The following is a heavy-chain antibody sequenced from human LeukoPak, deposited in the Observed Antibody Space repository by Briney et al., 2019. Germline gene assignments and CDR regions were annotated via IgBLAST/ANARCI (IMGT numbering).Heavy chain of an antibody. V-gene: IGHV1-2*02. J-gene: IGHJ4*02. CDR1: GHSVTGYY. CDR2: SKPDSGDT. D-gene: IGHD2/OR15-2a*01. Sequence: ASVNVSCKTSGHSVTGYYIHGVRQAPGQGLEWMGWSKPDSGDTRYARAFQARVTMTRDTSIITVYMELSRLTSDDTALYYCASAGYFKPLDFWGQGTLVTVSA. CDR3: ASAGYFKPLDF.